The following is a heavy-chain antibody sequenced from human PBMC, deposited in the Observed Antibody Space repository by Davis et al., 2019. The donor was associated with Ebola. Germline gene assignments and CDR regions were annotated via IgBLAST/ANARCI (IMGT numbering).Heavy chain of an antibody. D-gene: IGHD5-24*01. CDR3: ARAVVSGEMATISTPRYNWFDP. J-gene: IGHJ5*02. V-gene: IGHV1-69*13. CDR2: IIPIFGTA. Sequence: SVKVSCKASGGTFSSYAISWVRQAPGQGLEWMGGIIPIFGTANYAQKFQGRVTITADESTSTAYMELSSLRSEDTAVYYCARAVVSGEMATISTPRYNWFDPWGQGTLVTVSS. CDR1: GGTFSSYA.